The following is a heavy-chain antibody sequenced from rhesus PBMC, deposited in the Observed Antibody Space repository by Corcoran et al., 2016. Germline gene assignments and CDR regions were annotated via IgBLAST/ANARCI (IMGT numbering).Heavy chain of an antibody. J-gene: IGHJ6*01. D-gene: IGHD5-12*01. V-gene: IGHV3-115*02. CDR2: IGGDSSYT. CDR1: AFPFRGYD. CDR3: ARRQLPFGGLDS. Sequence: EVQLAESGGGLVQPGGSLRLSCAASAFPFRGYDIHWVRQAPGKGLESVSVIGGDSSYTHYADSVKGRFTISRDNAKNSLSLQMNSRRAEDTAVYYCARRQLPFGGLDSWGQGVVVTVSS.